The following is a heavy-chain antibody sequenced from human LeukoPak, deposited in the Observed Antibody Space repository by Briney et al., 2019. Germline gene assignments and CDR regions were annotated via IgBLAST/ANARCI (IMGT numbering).Heavy chain of an antibody. V-gene: IGHV4-34*01. CDR2: INHSGST. CDR3: ARNYDFWSGYYTGGWFDP. Sequence: SETLSLTCAVYGGSFSGYYWSWIRQPPGKGLGWIGEINHSGSTNYNPSLKSRVTISVDTSKNQFSLKLSSVTAADTAVYYCARNYDFWSGYYTGGWFDPWGQGTLVTVSS. CDR1: GGSFSGYY. J-gene: IGHJ5*02. D-gene: IGHD3-3*01.